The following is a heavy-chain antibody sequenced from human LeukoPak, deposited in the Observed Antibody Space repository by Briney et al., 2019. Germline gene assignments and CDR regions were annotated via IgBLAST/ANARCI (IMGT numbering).Heavy chain of an antibody. V-gene: IGHV3-23*01. CDR3: AKGRTTVTTPRIFDY. CDR2: ISGGGDST. CDR1: GFSFSTYA. J-gene: IGHJ4*02. D-gene: IGHD4-17*01. Sequence: GGSLTLSCAASGFSFSTYAMPWVRQAPRKGLECVSTISGGGDSTYYADSVKGRFTFSRANTETTLYLQMNSLRAEQTTVYYCAKGRTTVTTPRIFDYRGQGSLVTVSA.